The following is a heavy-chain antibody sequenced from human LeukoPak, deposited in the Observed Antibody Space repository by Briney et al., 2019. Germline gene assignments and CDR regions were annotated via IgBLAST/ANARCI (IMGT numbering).Heavy chain of an antibody. Sequence: PSETLSLTCTVSGGSISSYYWSWIRQPPGKGLEWIGYIYYSGSTYYNPSLKSRVTISVDTSKNQFSLKLSSVTAADTAVYYCAKYDSSGPKDAFDIWGQGTMVTVSS. CDR3: AKYDSSGPKDAFDI. J-gene: IGHJ3*02. CDR2: IYYSGST. CDR1: GGSISSYY. D-gene: IGHD3-22*01. V-gene: IGHV4-59*08.